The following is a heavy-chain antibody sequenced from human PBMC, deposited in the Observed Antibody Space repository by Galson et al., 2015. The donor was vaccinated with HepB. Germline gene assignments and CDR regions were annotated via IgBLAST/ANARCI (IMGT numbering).Heavy chain of an antibody. CDR3: ARGSYDILTGYPDYYYYGMDV. CDR1: GFTFSSYA. Sequence: SLRLSFAASGFTFSSYAMHWVRQAPGKGLEWVAVISYDGSNKYYADSVKGRFTISRDNSKNTLYLQMNSLRAEDTAVYYCARGSYDILTGYPDYYYYGMDVWGQGTTVTVSS. J-gene: IGHJ6*02. D-gene: IGHD3-9*01. V-gene: IGHV3-30*04. CDR2: ISYDGSNK.